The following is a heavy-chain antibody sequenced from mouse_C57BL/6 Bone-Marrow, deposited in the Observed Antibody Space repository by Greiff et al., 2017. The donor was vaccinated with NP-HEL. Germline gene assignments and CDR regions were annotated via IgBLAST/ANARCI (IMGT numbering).Heavy chain of an antibody. J-gene: IGHJ3*01. D-gene: IGHD2-4*01. V-gene: IGHV1-62-2*01. CDR2: FYPGSGSI. Sequence: QVQLQQSGAELVKPGASVKLSCKASGYTFTEYTIHWVKQRSGQGLEWIGWFYPGSGSIKYNEKFKDKATLTADKSSSTVYMALSRLTSEDSAVYVCARHEDYYDYDKGGAWFAYWGQGTLVTVSA. CDR3: ARHEDYYDYDKGGAWFAY. CDR1: GYTFTEYT.